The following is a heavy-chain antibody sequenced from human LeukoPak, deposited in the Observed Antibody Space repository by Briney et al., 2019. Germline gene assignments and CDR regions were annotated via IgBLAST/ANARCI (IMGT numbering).Heavy chain of an antibody. CDR2: IYHSGNT. Sequence: SETLSLTCAVSGYSIIRGYYWGWVRQPPGKGLEWIGSIYHSGNTNYNPSLKSRVTISVDTSKNQFSLKVSSVTAADTALYYCARWYSSSCFLDYWGQGTLVTVSS. J-gene: IGHJ4*02. V-gene: IGHV4-38-2*01. CDR3: ARWYSSSCFLDY. CDR1: GYSIIRGYY. D-gene: IGHD6-6*01.